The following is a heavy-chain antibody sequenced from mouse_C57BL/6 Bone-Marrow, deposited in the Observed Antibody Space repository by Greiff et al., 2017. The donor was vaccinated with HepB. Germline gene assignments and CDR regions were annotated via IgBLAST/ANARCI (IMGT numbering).Heavy chain of an antibody. J-gene: IGHJ4*01. Sequence: DVHLVESGGGLVKPGGSLKLSCAASGFTFSDYGMHWVRQAPEKGLEWVAYISSGSSTIYYADTVKGRFTISRDNAKNTLFLQMTSLRSEDTAMYYCARRVYYDYANAMDYWGQGTSVTVSS. CDR3: ARRVYYDYANAMDY. CDR2: ISSGSSTI. CDR1: GFTFSDYG. D-gene: IGHD2-4*01. V-gene: IGHV5-17*01.